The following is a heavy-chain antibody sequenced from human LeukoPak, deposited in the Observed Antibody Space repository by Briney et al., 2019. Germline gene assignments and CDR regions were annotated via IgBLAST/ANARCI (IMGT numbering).Heavy chain of an antibody. D-gene: IGHD2-15*01. CDR2: INPSGGST. J-gene: IGHJ4*02. Sequence: ASVKVSCKASGYTFTSYYMHWVRQAPGQGLEWMGIINPSGGSTSYAQKFQGRVTMTRDTSTSTVYVELSSLRSEDTAVYYCARDRYCSGGSCRLEAFDYWGQGTLVTVSS. V-gene: IGHV1-46*01. CDR3: ARDRYCSGGSCRLEAFDY. CDR1: GYTFTSYY.